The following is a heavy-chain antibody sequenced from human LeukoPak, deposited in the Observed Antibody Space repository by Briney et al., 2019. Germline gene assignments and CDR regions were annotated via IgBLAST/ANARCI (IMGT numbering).Heavy chain of an antibody. CDR3: ARDRIAARPRYYYMDV. V-gene: IGHV4-4*02. CDR2: IYHSGST. Sequence: GSLRLSCAASGFTFNTYTMNWVRQPPGKGLEWIGEIYHSGSTNYNPSLKSRVTISVDKSKNQFSLKLSSVTAADTAVYYCARDRIAARPRYYYMDVWGKGTTVTVSS. J-gene: IGHJ6*03. D-gene: IGHD6-6*01. CDR1: GFTFNTYTM.